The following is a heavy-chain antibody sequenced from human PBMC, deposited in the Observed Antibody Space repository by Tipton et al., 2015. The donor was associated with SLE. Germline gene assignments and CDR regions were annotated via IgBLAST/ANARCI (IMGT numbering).Heavy chain of an antibody. CDR2: IYHSGSP. V-gene: IGHV4-34*01. CDR3: ARGNYYMDV. Sequence: TLSLTCAAYGGSFSGYYWSWIRQPPGKGLEWIGSIYHSGSPYYNPSLKSRVTISVDTSKNQFSLKLSSVTAADTAVYFCARGNYYMDVWGKGTTVIVSS. CDR1: GGSFSGYY. J-gene: IGHJ6*03.